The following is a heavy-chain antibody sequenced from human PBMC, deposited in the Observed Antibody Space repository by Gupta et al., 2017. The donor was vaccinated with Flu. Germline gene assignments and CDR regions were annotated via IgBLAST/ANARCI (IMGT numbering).Heavy chain of an antibody. CDR1: GFTFSSYA. CDR2: ISGSGGST. Sequence: EVQLLESGGGLVQPGGSLRLSCAASGFTFSSYAMGWVRQAPGKGLEWVSAISGSGGSTYYADSVKGRFTISRDNSKNTLYLQMNSLRAEDTAVYYCAKDFCSGGSCYINGPTFDYWGQGTLVTVSS. D-gene: IGHD2-15*01. CDR3: AKDFCSGGSCYINGPTFDY. V-gene: IGHV3-23*01. J-gene: IGHJ4*02.